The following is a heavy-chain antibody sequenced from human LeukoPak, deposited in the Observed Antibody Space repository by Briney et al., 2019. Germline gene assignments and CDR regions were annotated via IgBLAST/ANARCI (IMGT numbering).Heavy chain of an antibody. D-gene: IGHD5-18*01. CDR1: GGSISSYY. Sequence: SETLTLTCTVSGGSISSYYRSWIRQPPGKGLEWIGYICYSGSTNYNASLKSRVTTLVETSTNQFPLTLSSRTTAETAVFYCVRAWIQQREGWFDPWGQGTLVTVSS. J-gene: IGHJ5*02. CDR2: ICYSGST. CDR3: VRAWIQQREGWFDP. V-gene: IGHV4-59*01.